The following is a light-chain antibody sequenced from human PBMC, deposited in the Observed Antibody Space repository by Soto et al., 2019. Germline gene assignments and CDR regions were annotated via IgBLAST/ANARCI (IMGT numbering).Light chain of an antibody. CDR3: NSYTSSNTLV. Sequence: QSVLTQPPSASGSPGQSVAISCTGTSSDVGGYNYVSWYQQHPGKAPKLMIYEVNKRPSGVPDRFSGSKSGNTASLTISGLQAEDEAYYYCNSYTSSNTLVFGGGTKLTVL. CDR1: SSDVGGYNY. V-gene: IGLV2-8*01. CDR2: EVN. J-gene: IGLJ2*01.